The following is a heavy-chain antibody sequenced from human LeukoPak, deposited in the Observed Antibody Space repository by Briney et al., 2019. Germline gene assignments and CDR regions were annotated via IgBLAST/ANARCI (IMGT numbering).Heavy chain of an antibody. Sequence: SETLSLTCTVSGYSISSGYYWGWIRQPPGKGLEWIGSIYHSGSTYYNPSLKSRVTISVDTSKNQFSLKLSSVTAADTAVYYCARDGFDCSGGSCYVEYYYYYMDVWGKGTTVTVSS. CDR3: ARDGFDCSGGSCYVEYYYYYMDV. D-gene: IGHD2-15*01. CDR1: GYSISSGYY. V-gene: IGHV4-38-2*02. CDR2: IYHSGST. J-gene: IGHJ6*03.